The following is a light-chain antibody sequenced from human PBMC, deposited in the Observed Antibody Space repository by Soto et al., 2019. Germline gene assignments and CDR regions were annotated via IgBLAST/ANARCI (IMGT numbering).Light chain of an antibody. V-gene: IGKV3-15*01. CDR1: ESINRN. Sequence: EIVMTQSPAALSVSPGERVTLSCRAGESINRNLVWYQKRPGQAPRLVIYGASTRATGIPARFSGSGSGTDFTLTISSLQSEDLAVYYCQQCHNWPRTFGQGTKV. J-gene: IGKJ1*01. CDR2: GAS. CDR3: QQCHNWPRT.